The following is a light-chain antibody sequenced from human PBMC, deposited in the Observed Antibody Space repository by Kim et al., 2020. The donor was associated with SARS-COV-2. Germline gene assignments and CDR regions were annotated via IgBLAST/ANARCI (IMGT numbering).Light chain of an antibody. CDR3: AAWDDSLTGYV. Sequence: GQPVTITCSGRISNVGRNTVNWFQQVPGTAPKLLTYNNFQRASGVPARFSASKSGTSASLAISGLQSDDEADYHCAAWDDSLTGYVFGSGTKVTVL. V-gene: IGLV1-44*01. CDR1: ISNVGRNT. CDR2: NNF. J-gene: IGLJ1*01.